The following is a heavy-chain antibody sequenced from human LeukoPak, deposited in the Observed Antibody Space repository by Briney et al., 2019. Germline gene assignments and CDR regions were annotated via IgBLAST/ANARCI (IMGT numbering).Heavy chain of an antibody. CDR2: ISAYNGNT. J-gene: IGHJ6*02. CDR1: GYTFTSYG. D-gene: IGHD2-2*01. CDR3: ARFLVRAPQYQLLSDYYYYYGMDV. Sequence: GASVKVSCKASGYTFTSYGISWVRQAPGQGFEWMGWISAYNGNTNYAQKLQGRVTMTTDTSTSTAYMELRSLRSDDTAVYYCARFLVRAPQYQLLSDYYYYYGMDVWGQGTTVTVSS. V-gene: IGHV1-18*01.